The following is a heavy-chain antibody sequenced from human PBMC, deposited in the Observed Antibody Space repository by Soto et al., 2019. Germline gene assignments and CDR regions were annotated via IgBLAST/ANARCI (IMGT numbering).Heavy chain of an antibody. J-gene: IGHJ6*02. CDR3: ARASSDYYYYYGMDV. V-gene: IGHV2-70*01. D-gene: IGHD3-22*01. CDR1: GFSLSTSGMC. Sequence: SGPTLVNPTQTLTLTCTFSGFSLSTSGMCVSWIRQPPGKALEWLALIDWDDDKYYSTSLKTRLTISKDTSKNQVVLTMTNMDPVDTATYYCARASSDYYYYYGMDVWGQGTTVTVSS. CDR2: IDWDDDK.